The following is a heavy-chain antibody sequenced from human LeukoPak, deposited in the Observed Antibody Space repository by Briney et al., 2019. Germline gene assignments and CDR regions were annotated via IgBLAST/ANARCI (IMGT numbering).Heavy chain of an antibody. Sequence: SETLSLTCAVYGGSFSGYYWSWIRQPPGKGLEWIGEINHSGSTNYNPSLKSRVTISVDTSKNQFSLKLSSVTAEDTAVYYCARDLLGYNYYYMDVWGKGTTVTVSS. CDR3: ARDLLGYNYYYMDV. V-gene: IGHV4-34*01. CDR1: GGSFSGYY. CDR2: INHSGST. D-gene: IGHD3-16*02. J-gene: IGHJ6*03.